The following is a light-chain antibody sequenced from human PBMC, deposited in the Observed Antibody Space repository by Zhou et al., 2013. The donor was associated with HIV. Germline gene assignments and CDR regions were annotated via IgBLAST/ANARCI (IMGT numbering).Light chain of an antibody. Sequence: DIQMTQSPSSLSVSVGDRVTITCQASQDINNYLNWYQQKPGKAPKLLIYDASNLETGVPSRFSGSGSGTDFTFTISGLQPDDFATYYCQQYASYSQTFGQGTKV. CDR1: QDINNY. J-gene: IGKJ1*01. CDR2: DAS. CDR3: QQYASYSQT. V-gene: IGKV1-33*01.